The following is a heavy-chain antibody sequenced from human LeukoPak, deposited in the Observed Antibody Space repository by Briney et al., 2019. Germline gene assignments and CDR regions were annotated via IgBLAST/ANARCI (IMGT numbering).Heavy chain of an antibody. Sequence: PGGSLRLSCAASGFTLSSYAMHWVRQAPGKGLEWVAVISYDGSNKYYADSVKGRFTISRDNSKNTLYLQMNSLRAEDTAVYYCAGRKYYDSSGYTFDYWGQGTLVTVSS. V-gene: IGHV3-30-3*01. CDR1: GFTLSSYA. CDR3: AGRKYYDSSGYTFDY. J-gene: IGHJ4*02. CDR2: ISYDGSNK. D-gene: IGHD3-22*01.